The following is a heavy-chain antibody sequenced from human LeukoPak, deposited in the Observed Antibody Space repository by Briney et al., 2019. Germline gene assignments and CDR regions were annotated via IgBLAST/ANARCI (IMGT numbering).Heavy chain of an antibody. CDR1: GYTFTSYY. V-gene: IGHV1-46*01. D-gene: IGHD2-8*01. Sequence: ASVKVSFKASGYTFTSYYMHWVRQAPGQGLEWMGIINPSGGSTSYAQKFQGRVIMTRDTSTSTVYMELSSLRSEDTAVYYCARWGGVGMDVWGQGTTLIVSS. CDR2: INPSGGST. J-gene: IGHJ6*02. CDR3: ARWGGVGMDV.